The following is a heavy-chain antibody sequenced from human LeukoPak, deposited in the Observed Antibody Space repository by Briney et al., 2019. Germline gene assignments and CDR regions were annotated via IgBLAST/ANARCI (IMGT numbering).Heavy chain of an antibody. J-gene: IGHJ4*02. Sequence: GGSLRLSCAASGFTFSSYAMSWVRQAPGKGLEWASAISGSGGSTYYADSVKGRFTISRDNSKNTLYLRMNSLRAEDTAVYYCAKTYYYDSSGYDHWGQGTLVTVSS. CDR2: ISGSGGST. D-gene: IGHD3-22*01. V-gene: IGHV3-23*01. CDR3: AKTYYYDSSGYDH. CDR1: GFTFSSYA.